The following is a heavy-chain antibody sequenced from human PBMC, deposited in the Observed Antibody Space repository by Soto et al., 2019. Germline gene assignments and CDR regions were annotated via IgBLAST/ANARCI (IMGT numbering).Heavy chain of an antibody. V-gene: IGHV1-18*01. CDR2: ISAYNGNT. CDR1: GYTFTSYG. CDR3: AREGYEDSGGSYRYNYFDY. J-gene: IGHJ4*02. Sequence: QVQLVQSGAEVKKPGASVKVSCKASGYTFTSYGISWVRQAPGQGLEWMGWISAYNGNTNYAQTLQGRVTMTTDTSTSTAYMELRSLRSDDTAVDDCAREGYEDSGGSYRYNYFDYWGQGTLVTVSS. D-gene: IGHD3-16*02.